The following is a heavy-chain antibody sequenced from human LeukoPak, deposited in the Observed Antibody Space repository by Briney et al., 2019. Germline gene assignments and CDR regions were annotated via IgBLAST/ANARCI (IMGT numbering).Heavy chain of an antibody. CDR1: GFTVSSYS. V-gene: IGHV3-21*01. CDR2: ISSSSSYI. Sequence: PGGSLRLSCAASGFTVSSYSMNWVRQAPGKGLEWVSSISSSSSYIYYADSVKGRFTISRDNAKNTLYLQMNSLRAEDTAVYYCARDWFHAIDYWGQGTLVTVSS. D-gene: IGHD2/OR15-2a*01. CDR3: ARDWFHAIDY. J-gene: IGHJ4*02.